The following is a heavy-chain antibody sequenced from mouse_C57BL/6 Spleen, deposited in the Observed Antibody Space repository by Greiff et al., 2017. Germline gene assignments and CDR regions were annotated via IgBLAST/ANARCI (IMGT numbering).Heavy chain of an antibody. Sequence: EVQLQQSGPELVKPGASVTISCTASGYSFTDYNMNWVKQRNGKSLEWIGVINPNYGTTSYNQKFKGKATLTVDQSTRTAYMQLNSLTSEDSAVYYCARSRYGSYFDYWGQGTTLTVSS. CDR1: GYSFTDYN. D-gene: IGHD1-1*01. CDR3: ARSRYGSYFDY. CDR2: INPNYGTT. J-gene: IGHJ2*01. V-gene: IGHV1-39*01.